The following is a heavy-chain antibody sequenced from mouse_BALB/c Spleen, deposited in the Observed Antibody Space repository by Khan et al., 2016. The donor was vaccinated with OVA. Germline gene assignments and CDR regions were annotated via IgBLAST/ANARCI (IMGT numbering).Heavy chain of an antibody. CDR1: GYTFTNYW. CDR2: IYPSDSYT. CDR3: SREGFVGSSFAY. J-gene: IGHJ3*01. V-gene: IGHV1-69*02. Sequence: QVQLQQPGTELVRPGASVKLSCKASGYTFTNYWINWVKQRPGQGLEWIGNIYPSDSYTNYHQKFKDKATLTVEKSSRTAYMQLSSPTSEDSAVSSCSREGFVGSSFAYWGHGPLVTVSA.